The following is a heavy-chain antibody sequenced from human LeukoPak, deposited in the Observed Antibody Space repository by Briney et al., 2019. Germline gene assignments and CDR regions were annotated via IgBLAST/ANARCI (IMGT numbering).Heavy chain of an antibody. V-gene: IGHV1-2*04. CDR2: INPNSGGT. CDR3: ARGLAAAALDNWFDP. CDR1: GYTFTGYY. D-gene: IGHD6-13*01. Sequence: ASVKVSCKASGYTFTGYYMHWVRQAPGQGLEWMGWINPNSGGTNYAQKFQGWVTMTRDTSISTAYMELSRLRSDDTAVYYCARGLAAAALDNWFDPWGQGTLVTVSS. J-gene: IGHJ5*02.